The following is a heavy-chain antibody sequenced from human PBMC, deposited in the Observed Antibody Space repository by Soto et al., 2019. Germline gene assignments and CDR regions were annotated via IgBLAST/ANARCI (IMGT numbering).Heavy chain of an antibody. CDR3: ARSLRFLEWLFLNAFDI. J-gene: IGHJ3*02. Sequence: GGSLRLSCAASGFTFSSYWMHWVRQAPGKGLVWVSRINSDGSSTSYADSVKGRFTISRDNAKNTLYLQMNSLRAEDTAVYYCARSLRFLEWLFLNAFDIWGQGTMVTVSS. CDR1: GFTFSSYW. D-gene: IGHD3-3*01. V-gene: IGHV3-74*01. CDR2: INSDGSST.